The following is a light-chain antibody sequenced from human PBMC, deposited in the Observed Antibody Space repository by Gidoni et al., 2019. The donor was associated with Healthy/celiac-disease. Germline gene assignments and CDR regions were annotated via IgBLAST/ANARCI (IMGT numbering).Light chain of an antibody. CDR1: SSDVGSFNL. Sequence: QSALTQPASVSGSPGQSITISCTGSSSDVGSFNLVSWYQQHPCKAPKLMIYEGSKRPSGVSNRFSGSKSGNTASLTISGLQAEDEADYYCCSYAGSSTHVVFGGGTKLTVL. V-gene: IGLV2-23*01. CDR2: EGS. CDR3: CSYAGSSTHVV. J-gene: IGLJ2*01.